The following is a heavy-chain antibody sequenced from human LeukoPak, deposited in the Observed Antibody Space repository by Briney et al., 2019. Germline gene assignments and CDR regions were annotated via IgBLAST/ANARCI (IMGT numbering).Heavy chain of an antibody. CDR1: GFIFSLYC. Sequence: GGSLRLSCAASGFIFSLYCMHWVRQAPGKGPMWVSRICPDGTGISYADSVKARFTTSRDNAKNTVYLQMNGLREEDTAVYYCVRDFRSAYYWGQGTLVTVSS. V-gene: IGHV3-74*01. CDR2: ICPDGTGI. CDR3: VRDFRSAYY. J-gene: IGHJ4*02.